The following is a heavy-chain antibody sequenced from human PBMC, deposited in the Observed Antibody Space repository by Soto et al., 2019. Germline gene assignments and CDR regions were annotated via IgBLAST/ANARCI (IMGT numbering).Heavy chain of an antibody. Sequence: GGSLRLSCNVSGFTFGNYYMSWIRQAPGKGLESISYISSRGVTIYYADSVKGRFTISRDSAKNSLFLQMDSLRAEDTAVYYCARVTASGWFVNGRDYFDHWGQGTLVTVSS. J-gene: IGHJ4*02. D-gene: IGHD6-19*01. V-gene: IGHV3-11*01. CDR2: ISSRGVTI. CDR3: ARVTASGWFVNGRDYFDH. CDR1: GFTFGNYY.